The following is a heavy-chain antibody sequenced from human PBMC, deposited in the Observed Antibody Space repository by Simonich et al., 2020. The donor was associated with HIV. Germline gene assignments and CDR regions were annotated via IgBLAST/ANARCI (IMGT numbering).Heavy chain of an antibody. CDR2: ISWNRGSI. D-gene: IGHD6-6*01. CDR3: AKDRYSSSSGSFDY. Sequence: EVQLVESGGGLVQPGRSLRLSFAASGFTFDDYAMHWVRQAPGKGLEWVASISWNRGSIGYADSVKGRFTISRDNAKNSLYLQMNSLRAEDMALYYCAKDRYSSSSGSFDYWGQGTLVTVSS. V-gene: IGHV3-9*03. J-gene: IGHJ4*02. CDR1: GFTFDDYA.